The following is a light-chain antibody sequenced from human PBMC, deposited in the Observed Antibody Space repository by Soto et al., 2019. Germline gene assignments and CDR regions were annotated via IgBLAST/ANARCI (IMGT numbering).Light chain of an antibody. Sequence: EIVMTQSPATLSVSPGERATLSCRASESVNTSLAWYQQKPGRAPRLLINGASTRATGIPARFSGSGSATEFTLTISSLQSEDFAVYYCQQYNSWPPWTFGQGTKV. J-gene: IGKJ1*01. CDR3: QQYNSWPPWT. V-gene: IGKV3-15*01. CDR1: ESVNTS. CDR2: GAS.